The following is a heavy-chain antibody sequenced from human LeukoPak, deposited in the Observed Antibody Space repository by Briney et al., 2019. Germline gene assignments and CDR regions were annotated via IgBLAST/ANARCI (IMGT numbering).Heavy chain of an antibody. J-gene: IGHJ4*02. CDR1: GFTFSSYA. D-gene: IGHD4-23*01. V-gene: IGHV3-23*01. CDR3: ANYGSNSEPNDY. CDR2: ISVSGAGT. Sequence: GGSLRLSCAASGFTFSSYALGWVRQAPGKGLEWVSAISVSGAGTYYADSVKGRFTISRDNSKNTLYLQMNSLRAEDTAVYYCANYGSNSEPNDYWGRGTLVTVSS.